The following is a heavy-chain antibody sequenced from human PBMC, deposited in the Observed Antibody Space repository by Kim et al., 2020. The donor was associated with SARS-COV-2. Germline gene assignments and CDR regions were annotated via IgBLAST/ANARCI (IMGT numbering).Heavy chain of an antibody. CDR1: GFTFSSYA. CDR3: AKVGSYYDILTGYYKGNWFDP. J-gene: IGHJ5*02. Sequence: GGSLRLSCAASGFTFSSYAMSWVRQAPGKGLEWVSAISGSGGSTYYADSVKGRFTISRDNSKNTLYLQMNSLRAEDTAVYYCAKVGSYYDILTGYYKGNWFDPWGQGTLVTVSS. V-gene: IGHV3-23*01. CDR2: ISGSGGST. D-gene: IGHD3-9*01.